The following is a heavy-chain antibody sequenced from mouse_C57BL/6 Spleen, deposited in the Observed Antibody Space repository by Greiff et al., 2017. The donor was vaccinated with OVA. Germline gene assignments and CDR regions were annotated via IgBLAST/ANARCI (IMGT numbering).Heavy chain of an antibody. Sequence: EVQLVESGGGLVQPKGSLKLSCAASGFSFNTYAMNWVRQAPGKGLEWVARIRSKSNNYATYYADSVKDRFTISRDDSESMLYLQMNNLKTEDTAMYYCVRQGDYYGSSSFDYWGQGTTLTVSS. CDR3: VRQGDYYGSSSFDY. CDR1: GFSFNTYA. D-gene: IGHD1-1*01. CDR2: IRSKSNNYAT. V-gene: IGHV10-1*01. J-gene: IGHJ2*01.